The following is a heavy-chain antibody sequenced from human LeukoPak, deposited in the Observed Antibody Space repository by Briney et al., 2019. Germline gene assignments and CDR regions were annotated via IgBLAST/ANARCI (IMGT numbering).Heavy chain of an antibody. Sequence: ASVKVSCKASGYTFTGYYMHWVRQAPGQGLEWMGWINPNSGGTNYAQKFQGRVTRTRDTSISTAYMELSRLRSDDTAVYYCARRRQAGREQLEYWGQGTLVTVSS. CDR3: ARRRQAGREQLEY. CDR1: GYTFTGYY. CDR2: INPNSGGT. J-gene: IGHJ4*02. D-gene: IGHD6-13*01. V-gene: IGHV1-2*02.